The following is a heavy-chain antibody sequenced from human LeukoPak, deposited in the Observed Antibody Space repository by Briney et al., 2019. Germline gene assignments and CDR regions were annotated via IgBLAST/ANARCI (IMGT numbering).Heavy chain of an antibody. CDR1: GFTFSSYA. V-gene: IGHV3-30-3*01. CDR3: AAPHPAGHFDY. Sequence: GGSLRLSCAASGFTFSSYAMHWVRQAPGKGLEWVAVIPYDGSNKYYADSVMGRFTISRDHPKNALYLQMNSLRAEDTAVYYCAAPHPAGHFDYWGQGTLVTVSS. D-gene: IGHD2-2*01. CDR2: IPYDGSNK. J-gene: IGHJ4*02.